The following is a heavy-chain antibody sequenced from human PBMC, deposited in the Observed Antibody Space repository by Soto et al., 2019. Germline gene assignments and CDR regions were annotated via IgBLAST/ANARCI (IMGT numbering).Heavy chain of an antibody. CDR3: AKDKGLPSPRVFHGMDV. CDR2: IKPDGSAT. CDR1: GFTFGSYW. V-gene: IGHV3-7*03. Sequence: EVQLVESGGGLVQPGGSLRLSCAVSGFTFGSYWMNWVRLIPGKGLEWVAYIKPDGSATYYVDSVKGRFTISRDNAKNSLYLQMNSLRADDTAVYYCAKDKGLPSPRVFHGMDVWGQGTTVTVSS. D-gene: IGHD2-2*01. J-gene: IGHJ6*02.